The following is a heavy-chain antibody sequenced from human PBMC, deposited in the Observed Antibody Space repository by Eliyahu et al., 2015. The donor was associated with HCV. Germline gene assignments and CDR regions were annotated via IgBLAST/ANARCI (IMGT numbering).Heavy chain of an antibody. CDR3: TKEAITVYYFDY. V-gene: IGHV3-43*01. Sequence: EVQLVESGGVVVQPGGSXXXSCXASGFTFDDYTMHWVRQAPGRGLEWISLISWNGVTTYYADSVKGRFTISRDNSKNSLYLXMNNLRTEDTALYYXTKEAITVYYFDYWGQGTQVTVSS. D-gene: IGHD5-12*01. CDR2: ISWNGVTT. J-gene: IGHJ4*02. CDR1: GFTFDDYT.